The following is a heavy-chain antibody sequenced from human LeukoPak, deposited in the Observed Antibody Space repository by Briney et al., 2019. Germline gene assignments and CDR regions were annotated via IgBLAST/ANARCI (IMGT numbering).Heavy chain of an antibody. CDR2: FFYSGST. D-gene: IGHD2-2*01. CDR3: ARNAGTKDYYYGMDV. CDR1: GASINKYY. Sequence: SETLSLTCTVSGASINKYYWNWVRQPPGKGLEWIGYFFYSGSTRYNPSLKSRVTISGDMSNNQFSLRLTSLTAADTAVYYRARNAGTKDYYYGMDVWGQGTTVIVSS. V-gene: IGHV4-59*08. J-gene: IGHJ6*02.